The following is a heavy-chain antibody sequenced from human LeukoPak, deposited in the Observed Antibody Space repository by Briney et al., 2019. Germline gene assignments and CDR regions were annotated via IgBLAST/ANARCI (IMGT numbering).Heavy chain of an antibody. CDR2: ISWNSGSI. D-gene: IGHD1-26*01. CDR3: AKDIKWELQGLLDY. J-gene: IGHJ4*02. Sequence: GGSLRLSCAASGFTFDDYAMHWVRQAPGKGLEWVSGISWNSGSIGYADSVKGRFTISRDNAKNSLYLQMNSLRAEDTALYYCAKDIKWELQGLLDYWGQGTLVTVSS. CDR1: GFTFDDYA. V-gene: IGHV3-9*01.